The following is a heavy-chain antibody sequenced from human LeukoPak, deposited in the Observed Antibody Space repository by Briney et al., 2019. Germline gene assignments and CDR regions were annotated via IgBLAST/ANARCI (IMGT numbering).Heavy chain of an antibody. V-gene: IGHV3-30*18. D-gene: IGHD2-21*02. CDR2: ISYDGSNI. CDR1: GFTFSSYG. CDR3: AKDQYFVTGYYSHMDV. J-gene: IGHJ6*03. Sequence: GGSLRLSCAASGFTFSSYGMHWVRQAPGKGLEWVAVISYDGSNINYAESVKGRFTISRDNSKNTLYLQMNSLRAEDTAVYYCAKDQYFVTGYYSHMDVWGKGTTVT.